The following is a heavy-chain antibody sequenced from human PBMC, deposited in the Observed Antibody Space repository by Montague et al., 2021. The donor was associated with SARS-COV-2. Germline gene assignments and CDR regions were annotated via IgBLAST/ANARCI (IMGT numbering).Heavy chain of an antibody. CDR3: VRPLWFGDADYYFES. V-gene: IGHV3-74*01. CDR1: GFAFRSYW. CDR2: IKPDGTST. D-gene: IGHD3-10*01. J-gene: IGHJ4*02. Sequence: YRRLSCAASGFAFRSYWMHWVRQVPGRGPVWVSRIKPDGTSTHYAASVKGRFIISRDTARNTLSLQMTNMRADDTAIYYCVRPLWFGDADYYFESWGQGTLVTVSS.